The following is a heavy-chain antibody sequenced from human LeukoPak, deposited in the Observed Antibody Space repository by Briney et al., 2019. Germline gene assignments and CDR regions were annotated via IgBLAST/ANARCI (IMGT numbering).Heavy chain of an antibody. Sequence: ASVKVSCKASGYTFTGYYMHWVRQAPGQGLEWMGWISPNSGGTNYAQKFQGRVTMTRDTSISTAYMELSRLRSDDTAVYYCARSGVVAATGYYYMDVWGKGTTVTVSS. CDR2: ISPNSGGT. D-gene: IGHD2-15*01. V-gene: IGHV1-2*02. CDR1: GYTFTGYY. J-gene: IGHJ6*03. CDR3: ARSGVVAATGYYYMDV.